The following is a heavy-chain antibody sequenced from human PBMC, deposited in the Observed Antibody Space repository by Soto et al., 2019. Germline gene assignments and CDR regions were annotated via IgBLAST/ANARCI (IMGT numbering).Heavy chain of an antibody. CDR3: ARGQSCSSTSCYSPYYYGMDV. CDR1: GFTFSSYA. Sequence: GGSLRLSCAASGFTFSSYAMHWVRQAPGKGLEWVAVISYDGSNKYYADSVKGRFTISRDNSKNTLYLQMNSLRAEDTAVYYCARGQSCSSTSCYSPYYYGMDVWGQGTTVTVS. J-gene: IGHJ6*02. D-gene: IGHD2-2*01. V-gene: IGHV3-30-3*01. CDR2: ISYDGSNK.